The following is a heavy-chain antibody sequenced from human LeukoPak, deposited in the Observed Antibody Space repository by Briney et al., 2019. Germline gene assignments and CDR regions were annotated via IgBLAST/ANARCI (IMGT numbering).Heavy chain of an antibody. CDR1: GGSISSGSYY. D-gene: IGHD3-3*01. J-gene: IGHJ4*02. V-gene: IGHV4-61*02. CDR2: IYTSGST. Sequence: SETLSLTCTVSGGSISSGSYYWSWIRQPAGKGLEWIGRIYTSGSTNYNPSLKSRVTISVDTSKNQFSLKLSSVTAADTAVYYCARDREITIFDYWGQGTLVTVSS. CDR3: ARDREITIFDY.